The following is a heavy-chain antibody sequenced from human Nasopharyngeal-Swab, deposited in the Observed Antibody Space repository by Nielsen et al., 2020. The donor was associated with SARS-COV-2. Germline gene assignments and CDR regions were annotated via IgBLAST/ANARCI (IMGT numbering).Heavy chain of an antibody. Sequence: SVKVSCKASGGTFSSYAIIWVRQAPGQGLEWMGGIIPIFGTADYAQKFQDRVTITADESTSTAYMELSSLRSEDTAVYYCGRSGYSNSDIDYWGQGTLVTVSS. CDR2: IIPIFGTA. CDR3: GRSGYSNSDIDY. D-gene: IGHD6-6*01. CDR1: GGTFSSYA. J-gene: IGHJ4*02. V-gene: IGHV1-69*13.